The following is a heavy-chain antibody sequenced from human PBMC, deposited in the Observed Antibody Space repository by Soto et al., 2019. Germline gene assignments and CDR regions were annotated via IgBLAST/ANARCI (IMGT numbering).Heavy chain of an antibody. D-gene: IGHD7-27*01. CDR3: AIVILGANWGAGDVFDI. CDR2: ISYDGSNK. J-gene: IGHJ3*02. V-gene: IGHV3-30*04. CDR1: GFTFSSYA. Sequence: GGSLRLSCAASGFTFSSYAMHWVRQAPGKGLEWVAVISYDGSNKYYADSVMGRFTISRDNSKNTLYLQMNSLRSEDTAGFYCAIVILGANWGAGDVFDIWGQGTMVTVAS.